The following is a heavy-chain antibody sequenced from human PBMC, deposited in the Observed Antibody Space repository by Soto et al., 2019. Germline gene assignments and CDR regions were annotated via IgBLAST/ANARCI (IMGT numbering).Heavy chain of an antibody. Sequence: GSLRLSCAASGFTFSSYGMHWVRQAPGKGLEWVAVISYDGSNKYYADSVKGRFTISRDNSKNTLYLQMNSLRAEGTAVYYCAKDGEYSSPAGYFDYWGQGTLVTVSS. J-gene: IGHJ4*02. CDR2: ISYDGSNK. D-gene: IGHD6-6*01. CDR3: AKDGEYSSPAGYFDY. V-gene: IGHV3-30*18. CDR1: GFTFSSYG.